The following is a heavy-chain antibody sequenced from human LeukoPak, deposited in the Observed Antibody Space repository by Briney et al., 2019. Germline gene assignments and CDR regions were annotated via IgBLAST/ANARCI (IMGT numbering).Heavy chain of an antibody. CDR2: ISGSGGST. Sequence: GGSLRLSCAASGFTFGSYAMTWVRQAPGKGLEWVSVISGSGGSTYYADSVKGRFTISRDNSKNTLYLQMNSLRAEDTAVYYCANMRSSSPPIDYWGQGTLVTVSP. V-gene: IGHV3-23*01. CDR1: GFTFGSYA. J-gene: IGHJ4*02. D-gene: IGHD6-13*01. CDR3: ANMRSSSPPIDY.